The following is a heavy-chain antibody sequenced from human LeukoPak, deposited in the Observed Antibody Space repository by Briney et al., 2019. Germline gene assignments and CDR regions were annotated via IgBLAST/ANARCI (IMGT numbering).Heavy chain of an antibody. D-gene: IGHD6-19*01. CDR2: ISYDGSNK. CDR1: GFTFSSYE. V-gene: IGHV3-30*04. J-gene: IGHJ4*02. CDR3: ARDRGDSSGWYYDY. Sequence: GGSLRLSCAASGFTFSSYEIKWVRQATVKGRDWVEVISYDGSNKYYAGSVKGRFTISRDNSKNTLYLQINSLRAEDTAVYYCARDRGDSSGWYYDYWGQGTLVTVSS.